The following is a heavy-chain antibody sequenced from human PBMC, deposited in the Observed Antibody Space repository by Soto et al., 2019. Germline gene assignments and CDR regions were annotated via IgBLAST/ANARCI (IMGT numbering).Heavy chain of an antibody. Sequence: SETLSLTCTVPGGSISTSSYYWGWIRQPPGKGLEWIGSIYYSGITYYNPSLKSRVTISVDTSKNQFSLNLSSVTAADTAVYYCARRERSFGSSYYFDYWGQGTLVTVSS. CDR3: ARRERSFGSSYYFDY. D-gene: IGHD6-13*01. J-gene: IGHJ4*02. CDR1: GGSISTSSYY. V-gene: IGHV4-39*01. CDR2: IYYSGIT.